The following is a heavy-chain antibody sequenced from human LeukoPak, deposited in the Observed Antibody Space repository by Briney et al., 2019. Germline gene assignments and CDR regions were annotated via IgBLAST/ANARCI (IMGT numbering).Heavy chain of an antibody. V-gene: IGHV4-39*01. CDR1: GGSISSSSNY. CDR3: ARLSRYFDWLPTPYFDY. J-gene: IGHJ4*02. D-gene: IGHD3-9*01. CDR2: IYYSGST. Sequence: SETLSLTCTVSGGSISSSSNYWGWIRQPPGKGLEWIGSIYYSGSTYYNPSLKSRVTISVDTSKNQFSLKLSSVTAADTAVYYCARLSRYFDWLPTPYFDYWGQGTLVTVSS.